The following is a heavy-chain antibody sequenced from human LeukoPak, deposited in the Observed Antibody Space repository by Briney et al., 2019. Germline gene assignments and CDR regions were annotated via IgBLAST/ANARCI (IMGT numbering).Heavy chain of an antibody. CDR2: ISWNSGSI. D-gene: IGHD1-1*01. CDR3: AKDAKSTTYYFDY. V-gene: IGHV3-9*01. CDR1: GFTFDDYA. J-gene: IGHJ4*02. Sequence: HPGGSLRLSCAASGFTFDDYAMHWVRQAPGKGLEWVSGISWNSGSIGYADSVKGRFTISRDNAKNSLYLQMNSLRAEDTALYYCAKDAKSTTYYFDYWGQGTLVTVSS.